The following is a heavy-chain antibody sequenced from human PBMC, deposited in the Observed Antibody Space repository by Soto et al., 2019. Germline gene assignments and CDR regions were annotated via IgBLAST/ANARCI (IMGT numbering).Heavy chain of an antibody. D-gene: IGHD2-15*01. Sequence: PSETLSLTCTVSGGSISSGDYCWSWIRQPPGKGLEWIGYIYYSGSTYYNPSLKSRVTISVDTSKNQFSLKLSFVTAADTAVYYCARYCSGGSCYEGRSSLFDYWGQGTLVTAPQ. CDR2: IYYSGST. CDR1: GGSISSGDYC. CDR3: ARYCSGGSCYEGRSSLFDY. V-gene: IGHV4-30-4*01. J-gene: IGHJ4*02.